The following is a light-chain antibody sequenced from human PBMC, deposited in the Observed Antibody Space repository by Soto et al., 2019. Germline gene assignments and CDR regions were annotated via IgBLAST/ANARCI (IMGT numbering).Light chain of an antibody. CDR1: SSDLGGYNY. Sequence: QSVLTQPRSVSGSPGQSVTISCTGTSSDLGGYNYVSWYQQHPGKVPKLIIYDVTKRPSGVPDRFSGSKPGNTASLTISGLQAEDEADYCCCSYAGSYTYVFGTGTKVTVL. V-gene: IGLV2-11*01. CDR3: CSYAGSYTYV. J-gene: IGLJ1*01. CDR2: DVT.